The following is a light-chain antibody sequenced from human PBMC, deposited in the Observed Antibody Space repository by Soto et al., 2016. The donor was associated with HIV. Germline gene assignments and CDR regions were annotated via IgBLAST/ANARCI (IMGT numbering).Light chain of an antibody. J-gene: IGKJ1*01. CDR2: KAS. Sequence: DIQMTQSPSTLSASVGDRVTITCRASQKPGKAPNLLIYKASNLESGVPSRFSGGGSGTEFTLTISSLQPDDFATYYCQQYQTEEGTFGQGTTVGNQT. V-gene: IGKV1-5*03. CDR1: Q. CDR3: QQYQTEEGT.